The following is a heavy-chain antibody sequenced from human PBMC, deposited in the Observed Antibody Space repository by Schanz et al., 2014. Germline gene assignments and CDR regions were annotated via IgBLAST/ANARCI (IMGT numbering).Heavy chain of an antibody. CDR2: IYTAGGT. V-gene: IGHV3-53*04. CDR3: AKDIAPLAARPGYGMDV. Sequence: VQLVESGGGLVKPGGSLRLSCAASGFIFNDYYMNWIRQAPGKGLEWVSNIYTAGGTHYADSVKGRFTISRHNSKNTLYLQMNSLRAEDTAVYYCAKDIAPLAARPGYGMDVWGQGTTVTVSS. J-gene: IGHJ6*02. D-gene: IGHD6-13*01. CDR1: GFIFNDYY.